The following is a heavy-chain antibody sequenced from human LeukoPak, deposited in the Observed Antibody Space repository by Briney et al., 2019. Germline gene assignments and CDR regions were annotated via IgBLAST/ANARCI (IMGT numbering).Heavy chain of an antibody. CDR2: IYHTGII. CDR3: ARYLGYCSGGFCYSFDY. V-gene: IGHV4-59*01. J-gene: IGHJ4*02. CDR1: GGSITNYY. D-gene: IGHD2-15*01. Sequence: SETLSLTCTVSGGSITNYYWNWIRQPPGKGLEWIGYIYHTGIINYNPSLKSRVTMSVDTSKNQFSLKLTSVTAADTAVYYCARYLGYCSGGFCYSFDYWGQGALVTASS.